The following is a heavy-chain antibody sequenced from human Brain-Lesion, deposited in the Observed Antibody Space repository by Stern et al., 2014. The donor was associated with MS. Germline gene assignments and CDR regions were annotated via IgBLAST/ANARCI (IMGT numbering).Heavy chain of an antibody. D-gene: IGHD2-2*01. J-gene: IGHJ4*02. Sequence: EDQLVESGGGLVQPGGSLRLSCAASGFTFSRYWMSWARQAPGKGLEWVAHIKEDGSESHHVDSVKGRFTMSRDNAKNSLYLQMNSLRAEDTAVYHCARGGSRVPDYWGQGTLVTVSS. CDR3: ARGGSRVPDY. CDR2: IKEDGSES. CDR1: GFTFSRYW. V-gene: IGHV3-7*01.